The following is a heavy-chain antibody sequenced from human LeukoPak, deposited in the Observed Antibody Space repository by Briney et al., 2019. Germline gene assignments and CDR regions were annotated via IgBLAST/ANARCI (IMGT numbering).Heavy chain of an antibody. CDR1: GYTFTSYA. J-gene: IGHJ3*02. Sequence: ASVKVSCKASGYTFTSYAMHWVRQAPGQRLEGMGWINAGNGNTKYSQKFQGRVTITRDTSASTAYMELSSLRSEDTAVYYCARELLSYSSGFDIWGQGTMVTVSS. CDR2: INAGNGNT. V-gene: IGHV1-3*01. D-gene: IGHD3-22*01. CDR3: ARELLSYSSGFDI.